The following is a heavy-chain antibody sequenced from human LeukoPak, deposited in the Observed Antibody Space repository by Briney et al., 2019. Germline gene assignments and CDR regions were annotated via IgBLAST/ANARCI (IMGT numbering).Heavy chain of an antibody. V-gene: IGHV4-39*07. J-gene: IGHJ3*02. CDR3: ARESKMLFDI. CDR1: GGSISSYY. D-gene: IGHD5/OR15-5a*01. Sequence: SETLSLTCTVSGGSISSYYWGWIRQPPGKGLEWIGSIYYSGSTYYNPSLKSRVTISVDTSKNQFSLKLSSVTAADTAVYYCARESKMLFDIWGQGTMVTVSS. CDR2: IYYSGST.